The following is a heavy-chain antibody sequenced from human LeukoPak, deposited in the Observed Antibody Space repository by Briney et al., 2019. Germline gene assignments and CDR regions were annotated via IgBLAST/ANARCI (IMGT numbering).Heavy chain of an antibody. CDR2: ISGSDGNT. CDR1: GFTFSKYA. D-gene: IGHD2-15*01. V-gene: IGHV3-23*01. J-gene: IGHJ4*02. CDR3: AKDQDIVVVVAAAVDY. Sequence: GGSLRLSCAASGFTFSKYAMSWVRQAPGKGLEWVSAISGSDGNTFYADSVKGRFTISRDNSKNTLSLQMNSLRAEDTAVYYCAKDQDIVVVVAAAVDYWGQGTLVTVSS.